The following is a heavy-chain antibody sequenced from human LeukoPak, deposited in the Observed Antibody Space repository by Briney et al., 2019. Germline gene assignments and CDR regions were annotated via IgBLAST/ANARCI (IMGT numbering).Heavy chain of an antibody. J-gene: IGHJ6*03. D-gene: IGHD6-19*01. CDR3: SRTSYTSGWYYYFYYMDV. CDR1: GFTFGDYA. Sequence: GSLRLSCTASGFTFGDYAMTWVRQAPGKGLEWVGFIRSKAYGGTTEYAASVKGRFTISRDDSKSIAYLQMNSLKSEDTAVYYCSRTSYTSGWYYYFYYMDVWGKGTTVTISS. V-gene: IGHV3-49*04. CDR2: IRSKAYGGTT.